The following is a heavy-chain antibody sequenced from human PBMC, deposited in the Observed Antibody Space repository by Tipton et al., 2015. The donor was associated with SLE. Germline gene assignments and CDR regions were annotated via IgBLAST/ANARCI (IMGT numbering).Heavy chain of an antibody. J-gene: IGHJ6*02. CDR1: GGSISSHY. V-gene: IGHV4-4*08. CDR2: VYASGST. CDR3: AKVFGDYDGYSSGMDV. D-gene: IGHD4-17*01. Sequence: TLSLTCTVSGGSISSHYWSWIRQPPGKGLEWIGHVYASGSTDYNPSLKTRLSISIDTSRNQFSLNLSSVTAADTAAYYCAKVFGDYDGYSSGMDVWGQGTTVTVSS.